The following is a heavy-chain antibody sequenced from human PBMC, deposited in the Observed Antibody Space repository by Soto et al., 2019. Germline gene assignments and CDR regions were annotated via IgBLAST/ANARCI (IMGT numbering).Heavy chain of an antibody. V-gene: IGHV3-7*05. J-gene: IGHJ6*02. D-gene: IGHD3-16*01. CDR2: IKEDGSEE. Sequence: EVQLVESGGGLVQPGGSLRLSCAASGFTFSTYWMNWVRQAPGKGLQWVANIKEDGSEEYYVDSVKGRFTISRYNAKNSLYLDMNSLRGEDTAVYYCARDWGAPGRGSALGYYYHFGMDVWGQGTTVTVPS. CDR3: ARDWGAPGRGSALGYYYHFGMDV. CDR1: GFTFSTYW.